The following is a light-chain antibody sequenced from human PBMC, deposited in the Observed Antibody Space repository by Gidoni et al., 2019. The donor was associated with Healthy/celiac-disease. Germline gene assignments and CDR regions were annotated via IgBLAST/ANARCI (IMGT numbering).Light chain of an antibody. Sequence: IVMTQSPLSLPVTPGEPASISCRSSQSLLHSNGYNYLDWYLQKPGQSPQLLIYLGSNRASGGPDRFSGSGSGTDCTLKISRVEAEDVGVYYCMQALQTPLTFGGGTKVEIK. CDR3: MQALQTPLT. J-gene: IGKJ4*01. CDR2: LGS. V-gene: IGKV2-28*01. CDR1: QSLLHSNGYNY.